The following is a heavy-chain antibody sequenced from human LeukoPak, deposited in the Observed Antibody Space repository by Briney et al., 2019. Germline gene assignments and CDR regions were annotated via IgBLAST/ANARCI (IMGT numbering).Heavy chain of an antibody. CDR1: GYSFTTYW. D-gene: IGHD6-19*01. V-gene: IGHV5-51*01. CDR3: VRLDSSGWYYFDS. CDR2: IYPGDSDT. J-gene: IGHJ4*02. Sequence: GESLKISCKGSGYSFTTYWIGWVRQMPGKGLESLGIIYPGDSDTKYNPSSQGQVTISADKSISTAYLRWSSLKTSDTAMYYCVRLDSSGWYYFDSWGQGTLVTVSS.